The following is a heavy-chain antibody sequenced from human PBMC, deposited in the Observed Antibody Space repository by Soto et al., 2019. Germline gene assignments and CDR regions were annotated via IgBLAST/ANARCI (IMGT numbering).Heavy chain of an antibody. CDR1: GGSISSSSYY. Sequence: PSETLSLTCTVSGGSISSSSYYWGWIRQPPGKGLEWIGSIYYSGSTYYNPSLKSRVTISVDTSKNQFSLKLSSVTAADTAVYYCARHVEYYDFWSGYGPPLWFDPWGQGTLVTVSS. CDR2: IYYSGST. D-gene: IGHD3-3*01. V-gene: IGHV4-39*01. CDR3: ARHVEYYDFWSGYGPPLWFDP. J-gene: IGHJ5*02.